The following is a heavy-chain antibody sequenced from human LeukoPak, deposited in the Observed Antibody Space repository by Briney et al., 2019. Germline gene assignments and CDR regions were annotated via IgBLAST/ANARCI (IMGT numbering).Heavy chain of an antibody. J-gene: IGHJ4*02. Sequence: GGSLRLSCAASGFTFGSYRMNWVRQAPGKGLEWVSSISSGSTYINYADSVKGRFTISRDNAKNSLYLQMNSLRAEDTAVYYCARDLGSGYVFFDYWGQGTLVTVSS. CDR2: ISSGSTYI. CDR1: GFTFGSYR. V-gene: IGHV3-21*01. CDR3: ARDLGSGYVFFDY. D-gene: IGHD5-12*01.